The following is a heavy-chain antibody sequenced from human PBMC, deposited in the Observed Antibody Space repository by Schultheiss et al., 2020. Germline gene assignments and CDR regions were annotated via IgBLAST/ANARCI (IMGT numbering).Heavy chain of an antibody. J-gene: IGHJ6*02. CDR3: ARMLHYYYYGMDV. D-gene: IGHD2-15*01. Sequence: SETLSLTCAVSGGSISSGGYSWSWIRQPPGKGLEWIGYIYHSGSTYYNPSLKSRVTISVDRSKNQFSLKLSSVTAEDTAVYYCARMLHYYYYGMDVWGQGTTVTVSS. CDR1: GGSISSGGYS. V-gene: IGHV4-30-2*01. CDR2: IYHSGST.